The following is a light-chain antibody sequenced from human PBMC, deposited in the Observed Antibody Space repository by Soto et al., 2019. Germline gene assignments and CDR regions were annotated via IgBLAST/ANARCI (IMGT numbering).Light chain of an antibody. V-gene: IGKV3-15*01. J-gene: IGKJ2*01. CDR1: QSLSSN. CDR2: GAS. Sequence: EVVITQSPASLSVSPGDRATLSCRASQSLSSNLAWYQQKPGQAPRLLIYGASTRATGIPARFSGSGSGTEFTITISSLQSEDFAVYYCQQYNNWPPYTFGQGTKLEIK. CDR3: QQYNNWPPYT.